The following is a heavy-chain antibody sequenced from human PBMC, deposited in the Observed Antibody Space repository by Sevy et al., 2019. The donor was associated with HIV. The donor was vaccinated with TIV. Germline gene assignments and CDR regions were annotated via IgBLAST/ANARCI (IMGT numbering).Heavy chain of an antibody. CDR1: GFTFDDYT. Sequence: GSLRLSCAASGFTFDDYTMHWVRQAPGKGLEWVSLISWDGGSTYYADSVKGRFTISRDNSKNSLYLQMNSLRTEDTALYYCAKDSSSWYGVFYFDYWGQGTLVTVSS. CDR3: AKDSSSWYGVFYFDY. CDR2: ISWDGGST. V-gene: IGHV3-43*01. J-gene: IGHJ4*02. D-gene: IGHD6-13*01.